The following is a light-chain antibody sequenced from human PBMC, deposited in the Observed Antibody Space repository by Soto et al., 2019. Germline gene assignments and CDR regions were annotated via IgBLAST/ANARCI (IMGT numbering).Light chain of an antibody. Sequence: DSVMTQSPLSLSVTPGEPASISCRSSQSLLHSNGYNYLDWYLQRPGQSPQLLIYLGSHRASGVPDRFSGSGSGTDFTLKISRVEAEDVXVYYCMQAQQIRVEFGQGTKVQI. CDR3: MQAQQIRVE. V-gene: IGKV2-28*01. CDR2: LGS. J-gene: IGKJ1*01. CDR1: QSLLHSNGYNY.